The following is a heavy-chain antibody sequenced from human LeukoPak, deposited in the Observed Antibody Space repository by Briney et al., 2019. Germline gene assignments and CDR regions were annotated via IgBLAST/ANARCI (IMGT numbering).Heavy chain of an antibody. CDR3: ARDEDTAMVFDY. Sequence: ALVKVSCKASGYTFTGYYMHWVRQAPGQGPEWMGWINPNSGGTNYAQKFQGRVTMTRDTSISTAYMELSRLRSDDTAVYYCARDEDTAMVFDYWGQGTLVTVSS. CDR1: GYTFTGYY. CDR2: INPNSGGT. V-gene: IGHV1-2*02. D-gene: IGHD5-18*01. J-gene: IGHJ4*02.